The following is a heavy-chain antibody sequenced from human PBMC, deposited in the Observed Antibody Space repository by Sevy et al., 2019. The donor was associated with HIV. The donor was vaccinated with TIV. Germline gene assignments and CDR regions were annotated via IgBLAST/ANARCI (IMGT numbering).Heavy chain of an antibody. V-gene: IGHV3-15*01. CDR1: GFTFSNAW. J-gene: IGHJ4*02. CDR2: IKSKTDGGTT. CDR3: TTPAGYGSGSYWAY. Sequence: GGSLRLSCAASGFTFSNAWMSWVRHAPGKGLEWVDRIKSKTDGGTTDYAAPVKGRFTISRDDSKNTLYLQMNSLKTEDTAVYYCTTPAGYGSGSYWAYWGQGTLVTVSS. D-gene: IGHD3-10*01.